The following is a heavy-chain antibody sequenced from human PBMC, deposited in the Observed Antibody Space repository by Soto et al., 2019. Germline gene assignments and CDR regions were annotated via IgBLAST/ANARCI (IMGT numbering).Heavy chain of an antibody. D-gene: IGHD3-16*02. CDR1: GFSLSTSGVG. J-gene: IGHJ5*02. CDR2: IYWNDDK. V-gene: IGHV2-5*01. Sequence: GPTLVNPTQTLTLTCTFSGFSLSTSGVGVGWIRQPPGKALEWLALIYWNDDKRYSPSLKSRLTITKDTSKNQVVLTMTNMDPVDTATYYCASLWGSYRLNWFDPWGQGTLVTVSS. CDR3: ASLWGSYRLNWFDP.